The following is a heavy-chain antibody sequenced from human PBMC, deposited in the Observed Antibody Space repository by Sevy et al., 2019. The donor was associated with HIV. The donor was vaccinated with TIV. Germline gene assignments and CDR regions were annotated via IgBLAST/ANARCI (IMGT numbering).Heavy chain of an antibody. Sequence: SETLSLTCTVSGGSISGYYWSWIRQPPGKGLEWIGYISYSGSTNYNPSLKSRVTIPVDTSKNEFSLKLGSVTAADTAVYYCARSRVITGTFDYWGQGTLVTVSS. J-gene: IGHJ4*02. CDR1: GGSISGYY. D-gene: IGHD1-20*01. CDR3: ARSRVITGTFDY. CDR2: ISYSGST. V-gene: IGHV4-59*01.